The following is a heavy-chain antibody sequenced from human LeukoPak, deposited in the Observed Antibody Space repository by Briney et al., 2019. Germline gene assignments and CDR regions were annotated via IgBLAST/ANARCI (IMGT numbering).Heavy chain of an antibody. D-gene: IGHD4-17*01. Sequence: PGGSLRLSCAASGFTFSSYDMHWVRQAPGKGLDWVVFIAYDGSLQYYGDSVKGRFTISRDNSENTVYLEMNSLRADDTALYFCAKSFYTNLLGEVFDQWGQGTLVTVSS. CDR2: IAYDGSLQ. CDR3: AKSFYTNLLGEVFDQ. CDR1: GFTFSSYD. V-gene: IGHV3-30*02. J-gene: IGHJ4*02.